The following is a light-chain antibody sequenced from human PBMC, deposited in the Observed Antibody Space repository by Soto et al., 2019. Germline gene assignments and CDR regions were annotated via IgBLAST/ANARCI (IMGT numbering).Light chain of an antibody. J-gene: IGKJ4*01. CDR2: GAS. CDR3: QQTYSAPLT. CDR1: QSISNY. V-gene: IGKV1-39*01. Sequence: IHMSHAAFSLPASVVDRVNITCRASQSISNYLNWYQQKPGRAPSLLIHGASSLQGGVPSRFSGSGSGTDFTLTISSLQPDDFTTYYCQQTYSAPLTFGGGTKVDIK.